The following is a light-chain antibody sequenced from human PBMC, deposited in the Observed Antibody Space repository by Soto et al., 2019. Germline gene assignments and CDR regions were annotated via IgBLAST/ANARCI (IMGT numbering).Light chain of an antibody. Sequence: QSALTQPASVSGSPGQSITISCTGTNSDIGGFNYVSWFQHHPHKAPKLMIYEVNNRPSGVSHRFSGSRSGNTASLTISGLQAEDEADYYCSSYTTDNTLVLFGGGTKLTVL. V-gene: IGLV2-14*01. CDR1: NSDIGGFNY. CDR2: EVN. CDR3: SSYTTDNTLVL. J-gene: IGLJ2*01.